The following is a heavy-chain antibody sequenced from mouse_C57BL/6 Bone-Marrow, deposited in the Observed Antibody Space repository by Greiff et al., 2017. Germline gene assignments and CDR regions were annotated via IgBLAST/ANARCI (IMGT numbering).Heavy chain of an antibody. J-gene: IGHJ4*01. CDR3: ARRGGYFEDYYAMDY. V-gene: IGHV5-15*01. CDR1: GFTFSDYG. D-gene: IGHD2-3*01. Sequence: EVKLMESGGGLVQPGGSLKLSCAASGFTFSDYGMAWVRQAPRKGPEWVAFISNLAYSIYYADTVTGRFTISRENAKNTLYLEMSSLRSEDTAMYYCARRGGYFEDYYAMDYWGQGTSVTVSS. CDR2: ISNLAYSI.